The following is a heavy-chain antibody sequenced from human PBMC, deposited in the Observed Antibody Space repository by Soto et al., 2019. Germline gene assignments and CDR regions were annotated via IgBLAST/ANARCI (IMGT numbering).Heavy chain of an antibody. D-gene: IGHD4-17*01. CDR3: AHSLKADYGDYAPFDY. J-gene: IGHJ4*02. CDR1: GFSLSTSGVG. CDR2: IYWDDDK. V-gene: IGHV2-5*02. Sequence: QITLKESGPTLVKPTQTLTLTCTFSGFSLSTSGVGVGWIRQPPGKALEWLALIYWDDDKRYSPSLKSRLTITKDTFKNQVVLTMTNIDPVDTATYYCAHSLKADYGDYAPFDYWGQGTLVTVSS.